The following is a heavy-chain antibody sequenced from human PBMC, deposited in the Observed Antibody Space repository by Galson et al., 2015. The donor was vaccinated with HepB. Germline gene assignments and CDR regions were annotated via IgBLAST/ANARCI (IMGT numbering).Heavy chain of an antibody. J-gene: IGHJ6*02. V-gene: IGHV3-48*02. CDR2: ISSSGTTI. Sequence: SLRLSCAASGFRFSIYSINWVRQPPGKGLEWVSYISSSGTTIYYADSVKGRFSISRDNGKNSLYLQMDSLRDEDTAVYYCARDYGSGTHYAYYYGMDVWGQGTTVTVSS. CDR3: ARDYGSGTHYAYYYGMDV. D-gene: IGHD3-10*01. CDR1: GFRFSIYS.